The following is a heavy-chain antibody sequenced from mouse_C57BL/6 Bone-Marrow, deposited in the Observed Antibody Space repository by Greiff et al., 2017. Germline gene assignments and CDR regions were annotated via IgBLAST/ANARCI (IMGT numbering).Heavy chain of an antibody. D-gene: IGHD2-12*01. CDR1: GYTFTDYY. J-gene: IGHJ4*01. Sequence: EVQLQQSGPELVKPGASVKISCKASGYTFTDYYMNWVKQSHGKSLEWIGDINPNNGGTSYNQKFKGKATLTVDKSSSTAYMELRSLTSEDSAVYYCARYARYDPGYYYAMDYWGQGTSVTVSS. CDR3: ARYARYDPGYYYAMDY. CDR2: INPNNGGT. V-gene: IGHV1-26*01.